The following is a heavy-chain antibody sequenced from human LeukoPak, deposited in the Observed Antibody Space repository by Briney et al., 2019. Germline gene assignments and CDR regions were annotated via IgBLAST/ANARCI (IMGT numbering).Heavy chain of an antibody. Sequence: ASVKVSCKASGYTFSSYYMHWVRQAPGQGLEWMGIINPSGGSTSFVQKFQGRVTMTRDTSTSTVYMELSSLRSEDTALYYCAREGSIGWFDYWSQGTLVTVSS. CDR1: GYTFSSYY. V-gene: IGHV1-46*01. J-gene: IGHJ4*02. CDR2: INPSGGST. CDR3: AREGSIGWFDY. D-gene: IGHD6-19*01.